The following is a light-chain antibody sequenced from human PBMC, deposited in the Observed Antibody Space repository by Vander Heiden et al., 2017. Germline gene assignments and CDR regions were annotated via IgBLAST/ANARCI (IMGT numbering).Light chain of an antibody. J-gene: IGLJ2*01. CDR3: SSFTSTNTVL. CDR2: EVS. Sequence: QSALTQPASVSGSPGQSITISCTGTSSDVGGYNFVSWYQQHPGKAPKLMIFEVSYRPSGVSHRFSGSKSGNTASLTISGLQSEDEAVYYCSSFTSTNTVLFGGGTGLTVL. V-gene: IGLV2-14*01. CDR1: SSDVGGYNF.